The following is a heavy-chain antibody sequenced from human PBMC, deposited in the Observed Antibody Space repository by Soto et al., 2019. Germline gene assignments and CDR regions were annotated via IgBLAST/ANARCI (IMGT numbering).Heavy chain of an antibody. CDR3: ARGRHCTSTSCFGFPSIWFDP. CDR1: CRPITGDY. V-gene: IGHV4-59*01. D-gene: IGHD2-2*01. J-gene: IGHJ5*02. CDR2: IYDTGST. Sequence: SETLSLTCTVFCRPITGDYWGWIRQPPGKALEYIGHIYDTGSTRYNPSLTSRVTISLDTSREQFSLKLTSVTAADTAVYSCARGRHCTSTSCFGFPSIWFDPWGQGTLVTVSS.